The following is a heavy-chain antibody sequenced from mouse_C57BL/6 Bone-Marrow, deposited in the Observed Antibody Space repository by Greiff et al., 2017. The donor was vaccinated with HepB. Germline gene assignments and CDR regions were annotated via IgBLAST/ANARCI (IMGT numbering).Heavy chain of an antibody. CDR2: ISSGSSTI. D-gene: IGHD1-1*01. J-gene: IGHJ1*03. CDR3: ARPGYYCSYWYFDV. V-gene: IGHV5-17*01. Sequence: EVKLMESGGGLVKPGGSLKLSCAASGFTFSDYGMHWVRQAPEKGLEWVAYISSGSSTIYYADTVKGRFTISRDNAKNTLFLQMTSLRSEDTAMYYCARPGYYCSYWYFDVWGTGTTVTVSS. CDR1: GFTFSDYG.